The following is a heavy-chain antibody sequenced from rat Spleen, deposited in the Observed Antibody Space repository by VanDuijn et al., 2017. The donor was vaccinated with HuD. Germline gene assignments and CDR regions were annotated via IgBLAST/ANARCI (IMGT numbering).Heavy chain of an antibody. D-gene: IGHD4-4*01. CDR2: ISYDGSKT. Sequence: EVQLVESDGGLVQPRRSLKLSCAASGFTFSDFYMAWVRQAPTKGLEWVATISYDGSKTYYRESVKGRFTISRDNARNTLNLHMDSLRSEDTAVYYCTRRGYLSDWYFDFWGPGTMVTVSS. CDR1: GFTFSDFY. CDR3: TRRGYLSDWYFDF. J-gene: IGHJ1*01. V-gene: IGHV5-29*01.